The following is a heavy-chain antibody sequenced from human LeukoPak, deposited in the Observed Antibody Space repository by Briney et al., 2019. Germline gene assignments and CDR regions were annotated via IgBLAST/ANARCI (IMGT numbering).Heavy chain of an antibody. J-gene: IGHJ4*02. CDR1: VFTLDDYA. CDR2: ISGDGGTT. Sequence: GGSLRLSCAASVFTLDDYAMHWVRQAPGKGLEWVSLISGDGGTTYSADSVKGRVTISRDNSRNSLYLQLNSLRNEDTALYYCAKSSRTAVGVYLPLDYWGQGTLVAVSS. V-gene: IGHV3-43*02. CDR3: AKSSRTAVGVYLPLDY. D-gene: IGHD2-8*01.